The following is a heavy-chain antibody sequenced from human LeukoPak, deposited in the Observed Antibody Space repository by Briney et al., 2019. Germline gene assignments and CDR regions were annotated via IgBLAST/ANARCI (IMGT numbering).Heavy chain of an antibody. V-gene: IGHV4-34*01. J-gene: IGHJ4*02. D-gene: IGHD5-12*01. CDR1: GGSFSGYY. CDR3: ARGSRDGYNTFDY. Sequence: PSETLSLTCAVYGGSFSGYYWSWIRQPPGKGLEWIGEINHSGSTNYNPSLKSRVTISVDTSKNQFSLKLSSVTAADTAVYYCARGSRDGYNTFDYWGQGTLVTVSS. CDR2: INHSGST.